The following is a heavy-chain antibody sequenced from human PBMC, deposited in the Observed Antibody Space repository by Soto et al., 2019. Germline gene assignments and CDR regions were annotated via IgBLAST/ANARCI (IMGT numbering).Heavy chain of an antibody. CDR2: ITHGGST. J-gene: IGHJ6*02. D-gene: IGHD3-3*01. CDR3: ARARFDSWSHIYYGLDV. V-gene: IGHV4-34*01. CDR1: GGSFSAYS. Sequence: SETLSLTCVVYGGSFSAYSWTWLRQSPGKGLEWIGEITHGGSTDYNPALKSRLVMSVDTPKNQFSLSVTSVTAADAAVYFCARARFDSWSHIYYGLDVWGQGTTVTVCS.